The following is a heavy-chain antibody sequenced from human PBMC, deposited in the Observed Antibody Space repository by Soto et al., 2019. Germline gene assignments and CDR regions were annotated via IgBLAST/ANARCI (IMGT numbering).Heavy chain of an antibody. CDR1: GFTVSSNY. CDR3: AKDQGSSWYEIDY. Sequence: GSLRLSCAASGFTVSSNYMSWVLQAPGKGLEWVSVIYSGGSTYYADSVKGRFTISRDNSKNTLYLQMNSLRAEDTAVYYCAKDQGSSWYEIDYWGQGTLVTVSS. CDR2: IYSGGST. V-gene: IGHV3-66*01. D-gene: IGHD6-13*01. J-gene: IGHJ4*02.